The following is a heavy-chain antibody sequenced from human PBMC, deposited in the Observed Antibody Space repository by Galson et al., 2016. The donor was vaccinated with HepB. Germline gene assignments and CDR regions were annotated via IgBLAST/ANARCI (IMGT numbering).Heavy chain of an antibody. CDR3: ASTITYGDNRRLDH. CDR1: VGSISSGDYC. D-gene: IGHD4-17*01. CDR2: IYRQGNT. Sequence: TLSLTCTVSVGSISSGDYCWSWIRQPPGKGLEWIGYIYRQGNTYYNPSLKSRVIISLDESQNQFSLSLSSVTATDTAVYYCASTITYGDNRRLDHWSQGTLVTVSS. V-gene: IGHV4-30-2*01. J-gene: IGHJ4*02.